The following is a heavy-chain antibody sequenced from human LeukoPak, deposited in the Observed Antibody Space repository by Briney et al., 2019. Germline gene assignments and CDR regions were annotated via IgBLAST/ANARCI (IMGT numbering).Heavy chain of an antibody. Sequence: GGSLRLSCAASGFTFSSYGMHWVRQAPGKGLEWMAVISYDGSNKYYADSVKGRFTISRDNSKNTLYLQMNSLRAEDTAVYYCAKDSTRKLELLDYWGQGTLVTVSS. V-gene: IGHV3-30*18. CDR1: GFTFSSYG. D-gene: IGHD1-7*01. CDR2: ISYDGSNK. J-gene: IGHJ4*02. CDR3: AKDSTRKLELLDY.